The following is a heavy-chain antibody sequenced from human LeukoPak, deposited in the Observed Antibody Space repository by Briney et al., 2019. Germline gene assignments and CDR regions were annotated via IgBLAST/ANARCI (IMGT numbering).Heavy chain of an antibody. J-gene: IGHJ4*02. CDR1: GGSISSYY. CDR2: IYYSGST. Sequence: SETLSLTCTVSGGSISSYYWSWIRQPPGKGLEWIGYIYYSGSTNYNPSLKSRVTISVDTSKNQFSLKLSSVTAADTAVYYRARDGPGTGFDYWGQGTLVTVSS. V-gene: IGHV4-59*01. D-gene: IGHD1-7*01. CDR3: ARDGPGTGFDY.